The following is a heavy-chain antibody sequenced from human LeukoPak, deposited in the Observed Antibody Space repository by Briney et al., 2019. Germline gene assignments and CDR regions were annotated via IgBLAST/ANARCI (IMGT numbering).Heavy chain of an antibody. CDR3: ARDQGAARLYDAFDI. V-gene: IGHV3-21*01. D-gene: IGHD6-6*01. Sequence: PGGSLRLSCAASGFTFSSYGMHWVRQAPGKGLEWVSSISSSSYIYYADSVKGRFTISRDNAKNSLYLQMNSLRAEDTAVYYCARDQGAARLYDAFDIWGQGTMVTVSS. CDR2: ISSSSYI. J-gene: IGHJ3*02. CDR1: GFTFSSYG.